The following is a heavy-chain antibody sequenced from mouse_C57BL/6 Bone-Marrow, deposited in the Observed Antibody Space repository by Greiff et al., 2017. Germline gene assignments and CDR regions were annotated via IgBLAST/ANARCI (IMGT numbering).Heavy chain of an antibody. CDR1: GYTFTSYW. J-gene: IGHJ2*01. Sequence: QVQLQQSGAELVMPGASVKLSCKASGYTFTSYWMHWVKQRPGQDLEWIGEIDPRSGNTYYNEKFKGKATLTADKSSSTAYMELRSLTSEDSAVYFCARGRNYDYDYWGQGTTLTVSS. CDR2: IDPRSGNT. V-gene: IGHV1-81*01. CDR3: ARGRNYDYDY. D-gene: IGHD2-4*01.